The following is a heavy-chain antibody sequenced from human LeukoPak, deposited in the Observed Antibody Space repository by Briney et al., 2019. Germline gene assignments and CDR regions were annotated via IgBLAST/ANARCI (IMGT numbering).Heavy chain of an antibody. Sequence: SETLSLTCTVSGGSISSSYYWGWIRQPPGKGLEWIGSIYYSGSTYYNPSLKSRVTISVDTSKNQFSLKLSSVTAADTAVYYCARHYCSSTSCYPRGIADEFDYWGQGTLVTVSS. CDR1: GGSISSSYY. CDR2: IYYSGST. V-gene: IGHV4-39*01. D-gene: IGHD2-2*01. J-gene: IGHJ4*02. CDR3: ARHYCSSTSCYPRGIADEFDY.